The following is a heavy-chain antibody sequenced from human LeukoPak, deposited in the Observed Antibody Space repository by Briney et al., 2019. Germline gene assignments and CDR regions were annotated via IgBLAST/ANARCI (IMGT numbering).Heavy chain of an antibody. J-gene: IGHJ4*02. CDR3: ASEYCSSTSCYADY. V-gene: IGHV1-2*02. CDR2: IYPDSGGT. Sequence: ASVKVSCKASGYTGYYLHWVRQAPGQGLEWMGWIYPDSGGTNYAQKFQGRVTMTIDTSISTAYMELSRLRSDDTAVYYCASEYCSSTSCYADYWGQGTLVTVSS. D-gene: IGHD2-2*01. CDR1: GYTGYY.